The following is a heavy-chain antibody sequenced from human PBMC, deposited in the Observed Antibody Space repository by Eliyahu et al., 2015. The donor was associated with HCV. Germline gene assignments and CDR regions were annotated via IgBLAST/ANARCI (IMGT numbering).Heavy chain of an antibody. CDR1: GFAFNMYG. CDR3: ARHNNAXNWDV. J-gene: IGHJ6*02. Sequence: QAQLVESGGGVVQPGXSLRXSCAASGFAFNMYGMHWVRQAPGKGLEWLAVVWXEGGVKYYTDSVKGRFFISRDNSKNTLYLQMNSLRAEDTSLYYCARHNNAXNWDVWGQGTTVTVSS. D-gene: IGHD1/OR15-1a*01. V-gene: IGHV3-33*01. CDR2: VWXEGGVK.